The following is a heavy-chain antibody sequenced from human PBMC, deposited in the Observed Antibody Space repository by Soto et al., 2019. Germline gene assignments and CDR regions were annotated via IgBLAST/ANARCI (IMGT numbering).Heavy chain of an antibody. CDR3: ASLMGNSTGWVDY. J-gene: IGHJ4*02. D-gene: IGHD6-19*01. CDR2: IIPVIAII. Sequence: QVQLVQSGAEVKKPGSSVKVSCKASGAIFSSHTLSWVRQAPGQGLEWMGRIIPVIAIIDYAQKFQDRATITADKSTNTAYMELSNLRREDTAVYFCASLMGNSTGWVDYWGQGTRVTVSS. CDR1: GAIFSSHT. V-gene: IGHV1-69*02.